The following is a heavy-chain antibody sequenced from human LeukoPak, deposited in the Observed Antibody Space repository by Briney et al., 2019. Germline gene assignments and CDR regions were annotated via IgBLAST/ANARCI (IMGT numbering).Heavy chain of an antibody. CDR2: ISWNSGSI. D-gene: IGHD4-17*01. J-gene: IGHJ5*02. Sequence: GGSLRLSCAASGFTFDDYAMHWVRQAPGKGLEWVSGISWNSGSIGYADSVKGRFTISRDNAKNSLYLQMNSLRAGDTALYYCAKRGEPYGDYLNLFDPWGQGTLVTVSS. CDR3: AKRGEPYGDYLNLFDP. CDR1: GFTFDDYA. V-gene: IGHV3-9*01.